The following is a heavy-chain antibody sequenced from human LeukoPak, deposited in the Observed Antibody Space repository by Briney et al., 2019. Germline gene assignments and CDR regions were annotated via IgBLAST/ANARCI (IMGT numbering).Heavy chain of an antibody. V-gene: IGHV3-66*01. CDR1: GFTVSSNY. CDR3: ARDRYCSSTSCQDYCYYGMDV. D-gene: IGHD2-2*01. J-gene: IGHJ6*02. CDR2: IYSGGST. Sequence: GGSLRLSCAASGFTVSSNYMSWVRQAPGKGLEWVSVIYSGGSTYYADSVKGRFTISRDNSKNTLYLQMNSLRAEDTAVYYCARDRYCSSTSCQDYCYYGMDVWGQGTTVTVSS.